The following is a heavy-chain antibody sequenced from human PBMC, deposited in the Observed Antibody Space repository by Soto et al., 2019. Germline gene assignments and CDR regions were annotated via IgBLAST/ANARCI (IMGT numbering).Heavy chain of an antibody. V-gene: IGHV1-69*01. CDR2: IVPIYRTA. CDR1: GGTFSSYR. CDR3: VRDSGAKLSSS. D-gene: IGHD6-13*01. Sequence: QVQLVQSGAEVKKPGSSVKVSCKASGGTFSSYRLNWVGKPPGKGLEWVGGIVPIYRTADYAQKFQGRVTITADESARTSYMELRSLKSQDTAVYYCVRDSGAKLSSSWGQGTLVTVSS. J-gene: IGHJ4*02.